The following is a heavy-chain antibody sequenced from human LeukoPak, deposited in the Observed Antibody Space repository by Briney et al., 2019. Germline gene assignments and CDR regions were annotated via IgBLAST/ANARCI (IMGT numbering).Heavy chain of an antibody. V-gene: IGHV4-39*01. Sequence: KTPETLSLTCTVSGGSISSSSYYWGWIRQPPGKGLEWIGSIYYSGSTYYNPSLKSRVTISVDTSKNQFSLKLSSVTAADTAVYYCARQSSSSSVDYWGQGTLVTVSS. CDR2: IYYSGST. D-gene: IGHD6-6*01. CDR1: GGSISSSSYY. CDR3: ARQSSSSSVDY. J-gene: IGHJ4*02.